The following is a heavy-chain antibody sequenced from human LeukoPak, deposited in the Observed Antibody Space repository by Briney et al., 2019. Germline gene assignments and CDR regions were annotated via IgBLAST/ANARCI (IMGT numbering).Heavy chain of an antibody. D-gene: IGHD2/OR15-2a*01. CDR3: ARAQYGAFDI. J-gene: IGHJ3*02. V-gene: IGHV4-34*01. Sequence: SETLSLTCAVYGGSFSGYYWSWIRQPPGKGLGWIGEINHSGSTNYNPSLKSRVTISVDTSKNQFSLKLSSVTAADTAVYYCARAQYGAFDIWGQGTMVTVSS. CDR1: GGSFSGYY. CDR2: INHSGST.